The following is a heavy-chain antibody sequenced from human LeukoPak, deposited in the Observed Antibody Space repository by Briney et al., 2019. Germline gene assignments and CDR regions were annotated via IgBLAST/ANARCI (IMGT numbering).Heavy chain of an antibody. CDR2: ISSSSSYI. D-gene: IGHD1-1*01. J-gene: IGHJ4*02. V-gene: IGHV3-21*01. Sequence: GGSLRLSCAASGFTFSSYRMNWVRQAPGKGLEWVSSISSSSSYIYYADSVKGRFTISRDNAKNSLYLQMNSLRAEDTAVYYCARDGDLLEPPYWGQGTLVTVSS. CDR3: ARDGDLLEPPY. CDR1: GFTFSSYR.